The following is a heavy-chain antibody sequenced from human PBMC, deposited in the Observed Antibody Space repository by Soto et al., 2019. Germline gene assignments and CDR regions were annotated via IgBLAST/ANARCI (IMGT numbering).Heavy chain of an antibody. CDR3: ARDPAGWYYYGMDV. V-gene: IGHV3-53*01. Sequence: PGGSLRLSCAASGFTVSSNYMSWVRQAPGKGLEWVSVIYSGGSTYYADSVKGRFTISRDNSKNTLYLQMNSLRAEDTAVYYCARDPAGWYYYGMDVWGQGTTVTVSS. J-gene: IGHJ6*02. CDR2: IYSGGST. CDR1: GFTVSSNY. D-gene: IGHD6-13*01.